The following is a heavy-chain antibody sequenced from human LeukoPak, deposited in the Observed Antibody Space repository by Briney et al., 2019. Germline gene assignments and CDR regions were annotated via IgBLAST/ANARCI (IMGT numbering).Heavy chain of an antibody. CDR3: ARENIVSTRDFDY. CDR2: LFYTGNI. CDR1: GGSINTGDYY. J-gene: IGHJ4*02. D-gene: IGHD5/OR15-5a*01. V-gene: IGHV4-39*07. Sequence: NPSQTLSLTCTVSGGSINTGDYYWTWIRQPPGKGLEWIDSLFYTGNIYYNPSLKTRVTISIDTSKNQFSLKLSSVTAADTAVYYRARENIVSTRDFDYWGQGTLVTVSS.